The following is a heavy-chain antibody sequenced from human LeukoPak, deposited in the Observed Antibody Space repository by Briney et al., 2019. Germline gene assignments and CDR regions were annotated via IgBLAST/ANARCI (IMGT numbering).Heavy chain of an antibody. Sequence: SETLSLTCTVSGGSISSSSYYWGLIRQPPGKGLEWIGSIYYSGSTYYNPSLKSRVTISVDTSKNQFSLKLSSVTAADTAVYYCARGRGGGKYFDYWGQGTLVTVSS. V-gene: IGHV4-39*07. CDR1: GGSISSSSYY. D-gene: IGHD2-15*01. CDR2: IYYSGST. CDR3: ARGRGGGKYFDY. J-gene: IGHJ4*02.